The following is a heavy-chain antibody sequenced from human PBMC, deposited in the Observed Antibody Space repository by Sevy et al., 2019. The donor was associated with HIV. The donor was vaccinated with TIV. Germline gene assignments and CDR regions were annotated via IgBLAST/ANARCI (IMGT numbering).Heavy chain of an antibody. D-gene: IGHD3-22*01. J-gene: IGHJ6*03. CDR3: ASGPYYYDSSGYYPRWGYYYYYMDV. Sequence: GGSLRLSCAASGFTFSSYEMNWVRQAPGKGLEWVSYISSSGSTIYYADSVKGRFTISRDNAKNSLYLQMNSLRAEDTAVYYCASGPYYYDSSGYYPRWGYYYYYMDVWGKGTTVIVSS. CDR2: ISSSGSTI. V-gene: IGHV3-48*03. CDR1: GFTFSSYE.